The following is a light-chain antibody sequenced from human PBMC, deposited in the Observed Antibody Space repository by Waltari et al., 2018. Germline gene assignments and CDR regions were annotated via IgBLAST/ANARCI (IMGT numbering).Light chain of an antibody. CDR1: QGISSY. Sequence: DIQLTQSPSFLSASIGDRVTITCRASQGISSYLAWYQQKPGQAPKLLIYAASTLQSGVPSRFSGSGSWTEFTLTISSLQPEDFATYYCQELNTYPQSLTFGAGTKVEI. V-gene: IGKV1-9*01. CDR2: AAS. CDR3: QELNTYPQSLT. J-gene: IGKJ4*01.